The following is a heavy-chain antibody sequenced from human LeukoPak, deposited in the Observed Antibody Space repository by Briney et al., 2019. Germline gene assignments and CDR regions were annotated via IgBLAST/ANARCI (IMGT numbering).Heavy chain of an antibody. CDR3: ARDREWEPLGWFDP. CDR1: GASTNPYC. Sequence: PSETLSLTCTVSGASTNPYCWNWIRQPAGKGLEWIGRISRSGDTNYNPSLKSRVTMSVDARKKQLQFSLRLSSVTAADTAVYYCARDREWEPLGWFDPWGQGTLVTVSS. CDR2: ISRSGDT. V-gene: IGHV4-4*07. J-gene: IGHJ5*02. D-gene: IGHD1-26*01.